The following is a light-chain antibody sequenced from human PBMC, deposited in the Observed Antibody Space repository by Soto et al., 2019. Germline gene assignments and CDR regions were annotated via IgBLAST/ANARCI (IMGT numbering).Light chain of an antibody. V-gene: IGKV1-39*01. CDR2: GAT. Sequence: DIRMTQSPSSLSASVGDRVTLTCRASEDIPSYLTWYQQKPGRAPKVLVYGATNSPSGVPSRFSGSGSGTDFTLTISRLQPEDFATYYCQQSHNSPLTFGGGTKVEI. J-gene: IGKJ4*01. CDR1: EDIPSY. CDR3: QQSHNSPLT.